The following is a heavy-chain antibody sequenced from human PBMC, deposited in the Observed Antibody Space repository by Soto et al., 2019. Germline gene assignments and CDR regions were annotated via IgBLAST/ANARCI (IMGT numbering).Heavy chain of an antibody. J-gene: IGHJ4*02. Sequence: GESLKISCKGSGYSFTSYWIGWVRQMPGKGLEWMGIIYPGDSDTRYSPSFQGQVTISADKSISTAYLQWSSLKASDTAMYYCARPHSGYSSSWWYFDYWGQGTLVTVSS. V-gene: IGHV5-51*01. CDR1: GYSFTSYW. CDR3: ARPHSGYSSSWWYFDY. CDR2: IYPGDSDT. D-gene: IGHD6-13*01.